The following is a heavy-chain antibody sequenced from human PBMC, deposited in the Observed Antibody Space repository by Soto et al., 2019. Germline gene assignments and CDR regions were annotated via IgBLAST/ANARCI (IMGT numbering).Heavy chain of an antibody. D-gene: IGHD6-13*01. J-gene: IGHJ4*02. CDR2: ISGSGGST. CDR1: GFTFSSYA. Sequence: EVQLLESGGGLVQPGGSLRLSCAASGFTFSSYAMSWVRQVPGKGLEWVSAISGSGGSTYYADSVKGRFTISRDNSKNTLYLQMNSLRAEDTAVYYCARPAGIPGHFDYWGQGTLVTVSS. V-gene: IGHV3-23*01. CDR3: ARPAGIPGHFDY.